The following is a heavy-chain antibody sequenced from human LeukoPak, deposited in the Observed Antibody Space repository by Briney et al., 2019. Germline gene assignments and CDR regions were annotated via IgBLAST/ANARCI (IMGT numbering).Heavy chain of an antibody. Sequence: ASVKVSCKASGYTFTSYAMNWVRQAPGQGLEWMGWISAYNGNTNYAQKLQGRVTMTTDTSTSTAYMELRSPRSDDTAVYYCARGGDIVVVTADGDAFDIWGQGTMVTVSS. J-gene: IGHJ3*02. V-gene: IGHV1-18*01. D-gene: IGHD2-21*02. CDR3: ARGGDIVVVTADGDAFDI. CDR1: GYTFTSYA. CDR2: ISAYNGNT.